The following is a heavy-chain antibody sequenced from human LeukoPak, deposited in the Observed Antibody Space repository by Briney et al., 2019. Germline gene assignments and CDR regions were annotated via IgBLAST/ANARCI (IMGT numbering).Heavy chain of an antibody. Sequence: GGSLRLSCAASGFTFSSSAMSWVRQAPGKVLEWVSVISKSGEFTYYADSVKGRFTISRDSSKNTLNLQMNSLRAEDTAVYYCAKESAAAGYFDYWGLGTLVTVSS. CDR1: GFTFSSSA. D-gene: IGHD6-13*01. V-gene: IGHV3-23*01. CDR2: ISKSGEFT. J-gene: IGHJ4*01. CDR3: AKESAAAGYFDY.